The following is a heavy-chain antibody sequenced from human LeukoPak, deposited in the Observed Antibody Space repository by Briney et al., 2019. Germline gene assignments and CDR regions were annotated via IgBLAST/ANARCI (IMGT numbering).Heavy chain of an antibody. CDR1: GYTFTNYG. Sequence: ASVKVSCKASGYTFTNYGISWVRQAPGQGLEWMGWISVYTGETYHAQKFQARVTMTTDTSTTTAYMELRSLRSDDTAVYYCAKDRGWQYADYETVAVEHWGQGTLVTVSS. CDR2: ISVYTGET. D-gene: IGHD4-17*01. V-gene: IGHV1-18*01. J-gene: IGHJ4*02. CDR3: AKDRGWQYADYETVAVEH.